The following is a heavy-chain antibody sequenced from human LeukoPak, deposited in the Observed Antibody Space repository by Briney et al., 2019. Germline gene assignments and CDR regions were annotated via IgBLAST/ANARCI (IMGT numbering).Heavy chain of an antibody. CDR3: AKSLYDSSGYYGYYFDY. D-gene: IGHD3-22*01. J-gene: IGHJ4*02. V-gene: IGHV3-23*01. Sequence: SGGSLRLSCAASGLTFSSYAMSWVRQAPGKGLEWVSAISGSGGSTYYADSVKGRFTISRDNSKNTLYLQMNSLRAEDTAVYYCAKSLYDSSGYYGYYFDYWGQGTLVTVSS. CDR2: ISGSGGST. CDR1: GLTFSSYA.